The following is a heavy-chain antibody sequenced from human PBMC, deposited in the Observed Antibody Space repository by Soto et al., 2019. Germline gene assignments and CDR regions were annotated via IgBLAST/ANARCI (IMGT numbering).Heavy chain of an antibody. Sequence: SETLSLTCAVSGGSISSSNWWSWVRQPPGTGLEWIGEINHSGSTNYNPSLKSRVTISVDTSKNQFSLKLSSVTAADTAVYYCARFNWYSDLWGRGTLVTVSS. CDR3: ARFNWYSDL. CDR1: GGSISSSNW. CDR2: INHSGST. J-gene: IGHJ2*01. V-gene: IGHV4-4*02.